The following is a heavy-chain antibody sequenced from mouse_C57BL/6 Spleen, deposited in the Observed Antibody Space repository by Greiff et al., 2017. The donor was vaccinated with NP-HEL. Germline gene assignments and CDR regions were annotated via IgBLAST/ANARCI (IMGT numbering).Heavy chain of an antibody. CDR1: GYTFTSYW. Sequence: QVHVKQPGAELVRPGTSVKLSCKASGYTFTSYWMHWVKQRPGQGLEWIGVIDPSDSYTNYNQKFKGKATLTVDTSSSTAYMQLSSLTSEDSAVYYCARYSNCFDYWGQGTTLTVSS. CDR3: ARYSNCFDY. V-gene: IGHV1-59*01. CDR2: IDPSDSYT. D-gene: IGHD2-5*01. J-gene: IGHJ2*01.